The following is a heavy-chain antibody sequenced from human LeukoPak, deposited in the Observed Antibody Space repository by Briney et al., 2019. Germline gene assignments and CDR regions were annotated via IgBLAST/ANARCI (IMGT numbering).Heavy chain of an antibody. J-gene: IGHJ6*02. CDR2: ISWNSGSI. D-gene: IGHD6-13*01. CDR3: AKDWGVSHSSSWTYYYYYYGMDV. Sequence: QPGGSLRLSCAASGFTFDDYAMHWVRQAPGKGLEWVSGISWNSGSIGYADSVKGRFTISRDNAKNSLYLQMNSLRAEDTALYYCAKDWGVSHSSSWTYYYYYYGMDVWGQGTTVTVSS. V-gene: IGHV3-9*01. CDR1: GFTFDDYA.